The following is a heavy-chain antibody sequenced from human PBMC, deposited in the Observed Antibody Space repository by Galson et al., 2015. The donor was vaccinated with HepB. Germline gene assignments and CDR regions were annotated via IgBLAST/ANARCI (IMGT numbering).Heavy chain of an antibody. CDR2: ISTSNGDT. J-gene: IGHJ4*02. CDR1: GYTFTSYV. D-gene: IGHD6-25*01. Sequence: QSGAEVKKPGASVKASCKASGYTFTSYVITWVRQAPGQGLEWMGRISTSNGDTKYAQKLQGRVTMTTDTSTSTAYLELRSLQSDDTAVYYCARGSSGADYWGQGSLVTVSS. V-gene: IGHV1-18*01. CDR3: ARGSSGADY.